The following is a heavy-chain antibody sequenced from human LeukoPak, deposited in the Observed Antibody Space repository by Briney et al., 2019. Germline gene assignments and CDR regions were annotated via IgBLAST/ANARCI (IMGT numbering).Heavy chain of an antibody. CDR1: GFTFSSYA. D-gene: IGHD2-15*01. CDR2: ISYDGSNK. CDR3: AKDAGGSCYSPLDY. V-gene: IGHV3-30-3*01. J-gene: IGHJ4*02. Sequence: PGRSLRLSCAASGFTFSSYAMHWVRQAPGKGLEWVAVISYDGSNKYYADSVKGRFTISRDNSKNTLYLQMNSLRAEDTAVYYCAKDAGGSCYSPLDYWGQGTLVTVSS.